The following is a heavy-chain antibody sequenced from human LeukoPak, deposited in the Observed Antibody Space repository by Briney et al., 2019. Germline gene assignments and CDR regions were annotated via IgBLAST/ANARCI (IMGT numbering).Heavy chain of an antibody. V-gene: IGHV3-21*01. CDR3: ARDPSIVGATNH. CDR2: ISSGSSYI. D-gene: IGHD1-26*01. Sequence: GGSLRLSCAASGFTFSSYSMSWVRQAPGKGLEWVSSISSGSSYIYYADSVKGRFTISRDNAKNSLYLQMNRRRAEDTAVYYCARDPSIVGATNHWDQGTLVTVSS. CDR1: GFTFSSYS. J-gene: IGHJ5*02.